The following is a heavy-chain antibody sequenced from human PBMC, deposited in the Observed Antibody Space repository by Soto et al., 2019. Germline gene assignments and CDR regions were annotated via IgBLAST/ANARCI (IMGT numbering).Heavy chain of an antibody. CDR3: AKGGGDSLRYGMDV. D-gene: IGHD2-21*02. CDR1: GFIFSSSA. Sequence: EVQLLDSGGGLVQPGGALRLSCSASGFIFSSSAMNWVRQAPGKGLEWVSAISGSGGSIYYADSVKGRFTTSRDNSKTTLYLQMESLRAEDTAVYYCAKGGGDSLRYGMDVWGQGTTVTVSS. V-gene: IGHV3-23*01. J-gene: IGHJ6*02. CDR2: ISGSGGSI.